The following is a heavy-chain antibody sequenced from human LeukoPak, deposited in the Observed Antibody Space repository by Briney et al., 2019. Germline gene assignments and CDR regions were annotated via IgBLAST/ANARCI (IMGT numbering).Heavy chain of an antibody. CDR3: ARGRPEWLLVFYYYYYMDV. CDR1: GGSISSYY. Sequence: SETLSLTCTVSGGSISSYYWSWIRQPPGKGLEWIGYIYYSGSTNYNPSLKSRVTISVDTSKNQFSLKLSSVTAADTAVYYCARGRPEWLLVFYYYYYMDVWGKGTTVTVSS. V-gene: IGHV4-59*12. CDR2: IYYSGST. J-gene: IGHJ6*03. D-gene: IGHD3-3*01.